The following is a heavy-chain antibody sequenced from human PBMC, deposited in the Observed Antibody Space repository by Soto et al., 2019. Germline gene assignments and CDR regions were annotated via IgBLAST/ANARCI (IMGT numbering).Heavy chain of an antibody. J-gene: IGHJ4*02. CDR2: IYYSGST. Sequence: SETLSLTCTVSGGSISSYYWSWIRQPPGKGLEWIGYIYYSGSTNYNPSLKSRVTISVDTSKNQFSLKLSSVTAADTAVYYCARGGYYYDSSGYYYGFFDYWGQGTLVTVS. V-gene: IGHV4-59*01. CDR1: GGSISSYY. CDR3: ARGGYYYDSSGYYYGFFDY. D-gene: IGHD3-22*01.